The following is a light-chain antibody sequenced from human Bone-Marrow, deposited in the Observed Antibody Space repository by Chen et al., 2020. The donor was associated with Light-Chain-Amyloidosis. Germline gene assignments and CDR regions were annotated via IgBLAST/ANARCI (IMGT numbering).Light chain of an antibody. CDR3: QSADRSGSYGVI. J-gene: IGLJ2*01. Sequence: SYELTQPPSVSVSPGQTARITCSGDDLPAKYAYWYQQKPGQAPVLGIHRDTERPSGISERLSGSSSGTTASLTISGGQAEDEGDYDCQSADRSGSYGVIFGGGTKLTVL. V-gene: IGLV3-25*03. CDR1: DLPAKY. CDR2: RDT.